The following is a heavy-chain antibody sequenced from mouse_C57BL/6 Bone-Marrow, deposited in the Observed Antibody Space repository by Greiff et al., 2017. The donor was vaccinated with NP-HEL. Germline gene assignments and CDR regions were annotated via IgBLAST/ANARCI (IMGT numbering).Heavy chain of an antibody. J-gene: IGHJ1*03. Sequence: QVQLQQSGAELVRPGASVTLSCKASGYTFTDYEMHWVKQTPVHGLEWIGAIDPETGGTAYNQKFKGKAILTADKSSSTAYMELRSLTSEDSAVYYCTGGVVVYWYFEVWGTGTTVTVSA. CDR3: TGGVVVYWYFEV. D-gene: IGHD1-1*01. V-gene: IGHV1-15*01. CDR1: GYTFTDYE. CDR2: IDPETGGT.